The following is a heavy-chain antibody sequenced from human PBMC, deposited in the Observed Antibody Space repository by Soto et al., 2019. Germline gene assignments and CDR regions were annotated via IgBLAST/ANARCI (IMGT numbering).Heavy chain of an antibody. J-gene: IGHJ4*02. V-gene: IGHV4-59*01. Sequence: QVLLQESGPGLVQPSETLSLTCTVSGGSMNYYYWSWIRQSPRKGLECIGYVYYSGTTYYNPSLHSRVTISIDTSQNQFSLQLRSVTAADSAIYYCARAGRSWRYFLDSGGRGTLVTVSS. CDR2: VYYSGTT. CDR1: GGSMNYYY. D-gene: IGHD6-13*01. CDR3: ARAGRSWRYFLDS.